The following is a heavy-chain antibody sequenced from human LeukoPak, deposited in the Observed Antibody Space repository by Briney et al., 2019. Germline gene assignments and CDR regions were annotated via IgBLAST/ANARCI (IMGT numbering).Heavy chain of an antibody. V-gene: IGHV1-69*01. D-gene: IGHD5-18*01. J-gene: IGHJ6*03. Sequence: SVKVSCKASGGTFSSYAISWVRQAPGQGLEWMGGIIPIFGTANYAQKFQGRVTITADESTSTAYMELSSLRSEDTAVYYCARTTEGGYTYDYFYYYYMDVWGKGTTVTISS. CDR1: GGTFSSYA. CDR3: ARTTEGGYTYDYFYYYYMDV. CDR2: IIPIFGTA.